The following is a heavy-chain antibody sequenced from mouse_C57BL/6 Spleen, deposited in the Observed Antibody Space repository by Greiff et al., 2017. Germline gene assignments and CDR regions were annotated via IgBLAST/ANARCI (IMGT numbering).Heavy chain of an antibody. Sequence: QVQLQQPGAELVKPGASVKLSCKASGYTFTSYWMQWVKQRPGQGLEWIGEIDPSDSYTNYNQKFKGKATLTVDTSSSTAYMQLSSLTSEDSAVYYGARRGYSNYAAYWGQGTLVTVSA. CDR1: GYTFTSYW. CDR2: IDPSDSYT. J-gene: IGHJ3*01. CDR3: ARRGYSNYAAY. V-gene: IGHV1-50*01. D-gene: IGHD2-5*01.